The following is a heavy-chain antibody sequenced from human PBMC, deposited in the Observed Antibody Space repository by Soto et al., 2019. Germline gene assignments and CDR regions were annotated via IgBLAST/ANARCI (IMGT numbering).Heavy chain of an antibody. CDR1: GYTFAAFF. Sequence: QVQLVQSGAEVQKPGASVKVSCKTSGYTFAAFFIHWIRQAPGQGLEWMGWINPTSGATVSAQKFQGRVTMTRDTSISTAYMELRGLKSDDTAVYYCTRDPDYGDYWGYFFDYWGQGTPVSVSS. J-gene: IGHJ4*02. CDR2: INPTSGAT. CDR3: TRDPDYGDYWGYFFDY. V-gene: IGHV1-2*02. D-gene: IGHD4-17*01.